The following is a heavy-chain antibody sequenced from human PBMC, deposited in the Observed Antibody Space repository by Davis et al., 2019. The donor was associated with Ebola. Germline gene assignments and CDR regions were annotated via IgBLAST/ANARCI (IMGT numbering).Heavy chain of an antibody. V-gene: IGHV3-74*01. D-gene: IGHD5-18*01. CDR1: GFTFINYW. J-gene: IGHJ5*02. Sequence: PGGSLRLSCAASGFTFINYWMHWVRQAPGKGLEWVSRANSDRSTTGYGDSVKGRFTISRDNARNTLYLQMNSLRAEDTAVYYCSREVRGGFSPMDLWGQGTLVTVSS. CDR3: SREVRGGFSPMDL. CDR2: ANSDRSTT.